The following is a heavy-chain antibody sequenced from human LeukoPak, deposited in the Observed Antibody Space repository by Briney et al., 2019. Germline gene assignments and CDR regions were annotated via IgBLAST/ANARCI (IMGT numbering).Heavy chain of an antibody. CDR3: ARYRGTKPPGPPFDY. Sequence: ASEKVSCKASGCTFSSYAISWVRQAPAQGLEWMGRIIPIFGTANYAQKFQGRVTITTDESTSTAYMELRSLRSEDTAVYCCARYRGTKPPGPPFDYWGQGTLVSVCS. CDR1: GCTFSSYA. V-gene: IGHV1-69*05. J-gene: IGHJ4*02. D-gene: IGHD1-1*01. CDR2: IIPIFGTA.